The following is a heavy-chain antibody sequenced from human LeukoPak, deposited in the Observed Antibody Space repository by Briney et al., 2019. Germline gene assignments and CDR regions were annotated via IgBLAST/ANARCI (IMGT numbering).Heavy chain of an antibody. J-gene: IGHJ4*02. Sequence: GGSLRLSCAASGFTFGAYGMSWVRQSPGQGLEWVSGISANGSITFYARSVRGRFTISRDNPQNTVYLQMNSLRAEDTAVYYCARERGSDYWGQGTLVTVSS. V-gene: IGHV3-23*01. D-gene: IGHD3-10*01. CDR2: ISANGSIT. CDR1: GFTFGAYG. CDR3: ARERGSDY.